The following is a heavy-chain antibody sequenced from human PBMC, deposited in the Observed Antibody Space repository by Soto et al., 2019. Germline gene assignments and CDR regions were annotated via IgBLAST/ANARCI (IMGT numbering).Heavy chain of an antibody. V-gene: IGHV4-4*07. Sequence: SETLSLTSTASGGSISTYYWSWIRQPAGKGLEWIGRIYSNGSTYYNPSLKSRLTMSLDTSSKRFSLRMNSVTAADTAVYYCARDYRTGGPIDYWRRRTLITVSS. CDR2: IYSNGST. D-gene: IGHD2-8*02. CDR1: GGSISTYY. J-gene: IGHJ4*02. CDR3: ARDYRTGGPIDY.